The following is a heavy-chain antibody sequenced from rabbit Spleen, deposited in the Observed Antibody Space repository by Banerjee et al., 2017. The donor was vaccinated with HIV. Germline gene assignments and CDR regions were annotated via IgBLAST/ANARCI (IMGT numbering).Heavy chain of an antibody. Sequence: QEQLVESGGGLVKPEGSLTLTCKASGFSFSDRDVMCWVRQAPGKGLEWIACINAVTGKPVYATWAKGRFTISKTSSTTVTLQMTSLTAADTATYFCARDTGSSFSSYGMDLWGQGTLVTVS. D-gene: IGHD8-1*01. V-gene: IGHV1S45*01. J-gene: IGHJ6*01. CDR1: GFSFSDRDV. CDR2: INAVTGKP. CDR3: ARDTGSSFSSYGMDL.